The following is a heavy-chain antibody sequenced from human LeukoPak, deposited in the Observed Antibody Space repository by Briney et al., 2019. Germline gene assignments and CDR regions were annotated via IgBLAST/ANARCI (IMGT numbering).Heavy chain of an antibody. CDR1: GGSISSNGYY. Sequence: SETLSLTCTVSGGSISSNGYYWGWIRQPPGKGLEWIGSFYYTGSTFYSPSLKSRVTISVDTSKNQFSLKLSSVTAADAAVYYCARDPRYSSSPMWYFDLWGRGTLVTVSS. J-gene: IGHJ2*01. CDR2: FYYTGST. D-gene: IGHD6-6*01. CDR3: ARDPRYSSSPMWYFDL. V-gene: IGHV4-39*02.